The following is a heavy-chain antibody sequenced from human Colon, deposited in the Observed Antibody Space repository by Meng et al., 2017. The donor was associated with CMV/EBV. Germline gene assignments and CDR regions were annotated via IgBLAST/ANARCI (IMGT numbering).Heavy chain of an antibody. D-gene: IGHD3-10*01. J-gene: IGHJ4*02. CDR3: ARGRGSMVRGLIEFLDY. V-gene: IGHV4-34*01. Sequence: ESLKISCAVYGGSFSGYYWSWIRQPPGKGLEWIGEISHSGSTNFNPSLKSRVTISVDTSKNQFSLKLSSVTAADTAVFYCARGRGSMVRGLIEFLDYWGQGTLVTVSS. CDR2: ISHSGST. CDR1: GGSFSGYY.